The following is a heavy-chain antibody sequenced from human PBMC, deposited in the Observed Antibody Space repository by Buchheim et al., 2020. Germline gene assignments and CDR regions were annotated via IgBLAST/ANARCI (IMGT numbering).Heavy chain of an antibody. V-gene: IGHV3-33*01. J-gene: IGHJ6*02. CDR1: GFTFSSYG. CDR3: AREWVVPAARYYYYGMDV. D-gene: IGHD2-2*01. Sequence: QVQLVESGGGVVQPGRSLRLSCAASGFTFSSYGMHWVRQAPGKGLEWVAVIWYDGSNKYYADSVKGRFTISRDNSKNTLYLQMNSLRAEDTAVYYCAREWVVPAARYYYYGMDVWGQGTT. CDR2: IWYDGSNK.